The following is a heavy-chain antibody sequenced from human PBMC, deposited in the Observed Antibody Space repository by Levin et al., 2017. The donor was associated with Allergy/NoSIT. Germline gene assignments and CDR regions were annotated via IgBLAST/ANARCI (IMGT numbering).Heavy chain of an antibody. V-gene: IGHV4-61*01. CDR3: ASTHDYGDPFDY. J-gene: IGHJ4*02. CDR2: IYYSGST. D-gene: IGHD4-17*01. CDR1: GGSVSSGSYY. Sequence: SETLSLTCTVSGGSVSSGSYYWSWIRQPPGKGLEWIGYIYYSGSTNYNPSLKSRVTISVDTSKNQFSLKLSSVTAADTAVYYCASTHDYGDPFDYWGQGTLVTVSS.